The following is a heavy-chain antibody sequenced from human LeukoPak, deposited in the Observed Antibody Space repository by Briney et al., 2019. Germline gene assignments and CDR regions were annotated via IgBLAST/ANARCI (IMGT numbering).Heavy chain of an antibody. CDR1: GGSISSGSYY. V-gene: IGHV4-61*09. D-gene: IGHD6-19*01. J-gene: IGHJ5*02. CDR3: ARESSTSGWYAES. CDR2: IYPSGST. Sequence: SETLSLTCTVSGGSISSGSYYWSWIRQPAGKGLEWIGHIYPSGSTNYNPSLKSRVTISVDTSKNQFSLKLSSVTAADTAVYYCARESSTSGWYAESWGQGTLVTVSS.